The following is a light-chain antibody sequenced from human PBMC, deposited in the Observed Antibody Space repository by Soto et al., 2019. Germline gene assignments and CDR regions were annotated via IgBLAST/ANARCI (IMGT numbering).Light chain of an antibody. Sequence: DIPITHSPTSLSPPVVHRVTITCRTSQSIKSYVNWYQQKPGKGPKLLVYAASTLQSGIPSRFSGSGSGTDYSLTISGLQPEDFATYYCQQTYSSHPWTFGQGTKVDIK. V-gene: IGKV1-39*01. CDR1: QSIKSY. J-gene: IGKJ1*01. CDR2: AAS. CDR3: QQTYSSHPWT.